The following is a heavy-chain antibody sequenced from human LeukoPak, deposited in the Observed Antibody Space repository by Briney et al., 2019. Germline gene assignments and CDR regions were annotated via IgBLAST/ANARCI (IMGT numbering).Heavy chain of an antibody. J-gene: IGHJ3*02. CDR1: GGSISSGGYY. Sequence: SETLSLTCTVSGGSISSGGYYWSWIRQHPGKGLEWIGYIYYSGSTYYNPSLKSRVTISVDTSKNQFSLKLSSATAADTAVYYCAREKSGYYSDASDIWGQGTMVTVSS. D-gene: IGHD3-22*01. CDR2: IYYSGST. V-gene: IGHV4-31*03. CDR3: AREKSGYYSDASDI.